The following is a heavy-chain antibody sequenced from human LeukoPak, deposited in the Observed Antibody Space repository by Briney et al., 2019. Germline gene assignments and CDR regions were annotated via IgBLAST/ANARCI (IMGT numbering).Heavy chain of an antibody. CDR1: GDSVSSNSAA. J-gene: IGHJ4*02. CDR2: TYYRSKWYN. V-gene: IGHV6-1*01. D-gene: IGHD3-10*01. Sequence: SQTLSLTCAISGDSVSSNSAAWNWIRQSPSRGLEWLGRTYYRSKWYNDYAVSVKSRITINPDTSKNQFSLQLNSVTPEDTAVYYCARERGPYYYGSGSYYPFDYWGQGTLVTVSS. CDR3: ARERGPYYYGSGSYYPFDY.